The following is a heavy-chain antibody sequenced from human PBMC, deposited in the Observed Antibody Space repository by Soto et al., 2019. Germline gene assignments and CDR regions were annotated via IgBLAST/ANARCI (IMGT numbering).Heavy chain of an antibody. CDR1: GFTFSSYA. CDR2: ISYDGSNK. J-gene: IGHJ6*02. V-gene: IGHV3-30-3*01. Sequence: GGSLRLSCAASGFTFSSYAMHWVRQAPGKGLERVAVISYDGSNKYYADSVKGRFTISRDNSKNTLYLQMNSLRAEDTFVYYYARDYYRFNSGYGFSMDVWGQGTTVTVSS. CDR3: ARDYYRFNSGYGFSMDV. D-gene: IGHD5-12*01.